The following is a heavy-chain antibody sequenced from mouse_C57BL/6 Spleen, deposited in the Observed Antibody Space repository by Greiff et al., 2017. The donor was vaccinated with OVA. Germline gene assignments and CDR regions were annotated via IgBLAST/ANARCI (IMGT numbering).Heavy chain of an antibody. J-gene: IGHJ3*01. V-gene: IGHV1-22*01. CDR1: GYTFTDYN. Sequence: VQLQQSGPELVKPGASVKMSCKASGYTFTDYNMHWVKQSHGKSLEWIGYINPNNGGTSYNQKFKGKATLTVNKSSSTAYMELRSLTSEDSAVYYCARSGTNWFAWFAYWGQGTLVTVSA. CDR2: INPNNGGT. CDR3: ARSGTNWFAWFAY. D-gene: IGHD4-1*01.